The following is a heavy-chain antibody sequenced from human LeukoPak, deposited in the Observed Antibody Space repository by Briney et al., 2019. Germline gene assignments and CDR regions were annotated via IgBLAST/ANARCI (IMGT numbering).Heavy chain of an antibody. CDR1: GGSFSGYY. J-gene: IGHJ6*03. D-gene: IGHD3-22*01. Sequence: SETLSLTCAVYGGSFSGYYWTWISQTPEKGLEWIGEMNPSGSTSYNPSLKSRVTISVDTSKNQFSLKLSSVTAADTAVYYCARGRQDVTMIVVVMTAVSYYLDVWGKGTTVTVS. CDR3: ARGRQDVTMIVVVMTAVSYYLDV. V-gene: IGHV4-34*01. CDR2: MNPSGST.